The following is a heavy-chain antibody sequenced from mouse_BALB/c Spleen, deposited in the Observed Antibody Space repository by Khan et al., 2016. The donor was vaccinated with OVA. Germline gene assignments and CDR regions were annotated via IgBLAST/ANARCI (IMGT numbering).Heavy chain of an antibody. D-gene: IGHD2-14*01. CDR3: ARSTYRYAFAY. Sequence: EVQLQESGPSLVQPSQTLSLTCSVTGDSITSGYWSWIRKFPGNKLEYMGYMIYSGYTYYNPSLKSRISIPRHTSKNQYYLQWNSVTTEDTATYYCARSTYRYAFAYWGQGTLVTVSA. CDR2: MIYSGYT. CDR1: GDSITSGY. V-gene: IGHV3-8*02. J-gene: IGHJ3*01.